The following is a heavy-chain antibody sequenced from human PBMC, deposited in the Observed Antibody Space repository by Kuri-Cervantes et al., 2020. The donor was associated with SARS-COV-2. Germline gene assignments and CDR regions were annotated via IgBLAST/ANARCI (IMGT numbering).Heavy chain of an antibody. Sequence: SETLSLTCAVYGGSFSGYYWSWIRQPPGKGLEWIGEINHSGSTNYNPSLKSRVTISIDTSKTQFSLKLTSVTAADTAVYYCARSFGLRFDYWGQGGLVTVSS. CDR2: INHSGST. J-gene: IGHJ4*02. CDR3: ARSFGLRFDY. V-gene: IGHV4-34*01. CDR1: GGSFSGYY. D-gene: IGHD3-16*01.